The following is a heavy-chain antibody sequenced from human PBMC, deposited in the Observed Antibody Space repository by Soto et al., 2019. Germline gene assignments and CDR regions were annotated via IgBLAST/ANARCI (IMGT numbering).Heavy chain of an antibody. Sequence: SETLSLTCTVSGGSISSYYWSWIRQPPGKGLEWIGYIYYSGSTNYNPSLKSRVTISVDTSKNQFSLKLSSVTAADTAVYYCARQLKRLSIGSLVVWCKATTVTV. J-gene: IGHJ6*03. CDR2: IYYSGST. CDR3: ARQLKRLSIGSLVV. V-gene: IGHV4-59*08. CDR1: GGSISSYY. D-gene: IGHD1-26*01.